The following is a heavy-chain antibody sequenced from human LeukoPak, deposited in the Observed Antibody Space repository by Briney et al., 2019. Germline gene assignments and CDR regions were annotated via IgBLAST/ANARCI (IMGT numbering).Heavy chain of an antibody. J-gene: IGHJ5*02. CDR2: IYYSGST. V-gene: IGHV4-59*08. CDR1: GGSISSYY. Sequence: SETLSLTCTVSGGSISSYYWSWIRQPPGKGLEWIGYIYYSGSTNYNPSLKSRVTISVDTSKNQFSLKLSSVTAADTAVYYCARHYGYANWFDPWGQGTLVTVSS. CDR3: ARHYGYANWFDP. D-gene: IGHD1-1*01.